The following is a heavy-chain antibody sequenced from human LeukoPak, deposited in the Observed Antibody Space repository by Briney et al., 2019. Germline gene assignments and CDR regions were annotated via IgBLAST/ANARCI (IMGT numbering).Heavy chain of an antibody. CDR2: IAYAGSDK. CDR3: AKELVFTRSLFAFDI. J-gene: IGHJ3*02. CDR1: GFTFSSYV. D-gene: IGHD3-22*01. Sequence: SGGSLRLSCADSGFTFSSYVMHWVRQAPGKGLEWVAVIAYAGSDKYYAESVKGRFTISRDNTKNTLYLQMNSLRAEDTAVYYCAKELVFTRSLFAFDIWGQGTMVTVSS. V-gene: IGHV3-30*18.